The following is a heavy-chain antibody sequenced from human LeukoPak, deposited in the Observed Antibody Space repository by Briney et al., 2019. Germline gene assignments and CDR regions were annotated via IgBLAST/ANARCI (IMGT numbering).Heavy chain of an antibody. CDR2: ISHTGST. Sequence: SETLSLTCTVSGGSFSPYYWTWIRQSPGKSLERIGHISHTGSTDYNPSLKSRVSISLDTSKKQFSLKLSSVTAADTAVFYCARDSGYNYGRVYFDYWGQGILVTVSS. V-gene: IGHV4-59*01. CDR1: GGSFSPYY. CDR3: ARDSGYNYGRVYFDY. D-gene: IGHD5-18*01. J-gene: IGHJ4*02.